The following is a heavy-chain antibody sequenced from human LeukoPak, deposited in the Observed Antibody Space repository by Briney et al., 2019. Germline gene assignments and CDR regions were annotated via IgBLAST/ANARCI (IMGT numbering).Heavy chain of an antibody. D-gene: IGHD3-10*01. CDR2: INPNSGGT. CDR3: ARVSSYYGSGSYHYYMDV. V-gene: IGHV1-2*02. Sequence: ASVTVSCKASGYTFTGYYMHWVRQAPGQGLEWMGWINPNSGGTNYAQKFQGRVTMTRDTSISTAYMELSRLRSDDTAVYYCARVSSYYGSGSYHYYMDVWGKGTTVTISS. CDR1: GYTFTGYY. J-gene: IGHJ6*03.